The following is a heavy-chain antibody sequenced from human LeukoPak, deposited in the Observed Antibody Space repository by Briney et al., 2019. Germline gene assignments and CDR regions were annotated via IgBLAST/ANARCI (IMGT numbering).Heavy chain of an antibody. CDR1: GFTFSSYG. D-gene: IGHD1-26*01. V-gene: IGHV3-33*01. CDR3: ARDRVGYVDY. Sequence: GGSLRLSCAASGFTFSSYGMHWVRQAPGKGLGWVAVIWYDGSNKYYADSVKGRFTISRDNSKNTLYLQMNSLRAEDTAVYYCARDRVGYVDYWGQGTLVTVSS. CDR2: IWYDGSNK. J-gene: IGHJ4*02.